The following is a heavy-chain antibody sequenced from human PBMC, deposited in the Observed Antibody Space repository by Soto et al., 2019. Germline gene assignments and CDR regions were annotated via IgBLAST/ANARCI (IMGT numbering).Heavy chain of an antibody. CDR3: AKDGIVATIAAYYYGMEV. Sequence: QVQLVQSGAEVKKPGSSVKVSCKASGGTFSSYAISWVRQAPGQGLEWMGGIIPIFGTSKYAQKCQGRVTMTADESTSTAYMELSGLRSEDTAVYYCAKDGIVATIAAYYYGMEVWGQGTTVTVSS. D-gene: IGHD5-12*01. CDR1: GGTFSSYA. V-gene: IGHV1-69*12. CDR2: IIPIFGTS. J-gene: IGHJ6*02.